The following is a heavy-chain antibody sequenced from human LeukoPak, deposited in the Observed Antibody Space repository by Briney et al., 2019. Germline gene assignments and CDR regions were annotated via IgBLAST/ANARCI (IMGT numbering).Heavy chain of an antibody. V-gene: IGHV4-59*11. CDR2: IFYSGNT. CDR3: ARDRGEGIVGTFDY. D-gene: IGHD1-26*01. CDR1: GDSISNHY. J-gene: IGHJ4*02. Sequence: SETLSRTCTVSGDSISNHYWSWIRQPPGKGLVWIGYIFYSGNTHYNPSLKSRVTMSVDTSKNQFSLRLSSVTPADTAVYYCARDRGEGIVGTFDYWGQGTLVTVSS.